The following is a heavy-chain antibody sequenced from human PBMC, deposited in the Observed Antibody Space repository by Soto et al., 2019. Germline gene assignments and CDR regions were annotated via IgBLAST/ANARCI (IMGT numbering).Heavy chain of an antibody. V-gene: IGHV1-24*01. CDR3: ATDLQSLRARGPYYYYYYMDV. CDR1: GYTLTELS. CDR2: FDPEDGET. J-gene: IGHJ6*03. Sequence: GASVKVSCKVSGYTLTELSMHWVRQAPGKGLEWMGGFDPEDGETIYAQKFQGRVTMTEDTSTDTAYMELSSLRSEDTAVYYCATDLQSLRARGPYYYYYYMDVWGKGTTVTVSS. D-gene: IGHD4-4*01.